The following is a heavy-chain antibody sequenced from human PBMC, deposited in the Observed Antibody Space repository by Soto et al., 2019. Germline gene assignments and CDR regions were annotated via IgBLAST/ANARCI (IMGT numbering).Heavy chain of an antibody. CDR2: IWSDGSTK. CDR3: ARDLRRGYGMDV. V-gene: IGHV3-33*01. CDR1: GFTFSSYG. J-gene: IGHJ6*02. Sequence: ESGGGVVQPGRSLRLSCAASGFTFSSYGMHWVRQAPGKGLEWVAVIWSDGSTKYYADSVKGRFTISRDISNTLYLQMNNLRAEDTALYDCARDLRRGYGMDVWGQGTTVTVSS.